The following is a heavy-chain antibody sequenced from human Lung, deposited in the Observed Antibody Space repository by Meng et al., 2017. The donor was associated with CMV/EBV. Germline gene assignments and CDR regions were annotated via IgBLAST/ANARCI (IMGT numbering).Heavy chain of an antibody. CDR2: IGTVGDT. J-gene: IGHJ4*02. CDR3: ARARSPTHFDY. CDR1: GFTFSTYD. V-gene: IGHV3-13*01. Sequence: GESLKIPCTASGFTFSTYDFHWVRQPTGKGLEWVSSIGTVGDTYSIGSVKGRFIISREDAKNSVYLQMNGLRDGDTGLYYCARARSPTHFDYWGQGALVTVSS.